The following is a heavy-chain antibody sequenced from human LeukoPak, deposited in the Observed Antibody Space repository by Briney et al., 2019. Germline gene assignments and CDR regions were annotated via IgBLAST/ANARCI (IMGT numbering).Heavy chain of an antibody. CDR3: ARTTMVRGTYYMDV. V-gene: IGHV4-38-2*02. D-gene: IGHD3-10*01. Sequence: SETLSLTCTVSAYSISSGYYWGWIRQPPGRGLEWIGNIHHSGSTYYNPSLKSRVTISVDTSKNQFSLKLSSVTAADTAVYYCARTTMVRGTYYMDVWGKGTTVTISS. CDR1: AYSISSGYY. J-gene: IGHJ6*03. CDR2: IHHSGST.